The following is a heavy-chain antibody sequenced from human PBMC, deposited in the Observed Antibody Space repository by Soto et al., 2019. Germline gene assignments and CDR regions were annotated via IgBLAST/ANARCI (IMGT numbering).Heavy chain of an antibody. Sequence: SETLSLTCTVSGGSISSYYWSWIRQPPGKGLEWIGYIYYSASTNYNPSLKSRVTISVDTSKNQFSLKLSSVTAADTAVYYCARAGAATLSDYWGQGTLVTVS. D-gene: IGHD2-15*01. CDR1: GGSISSYY. J-gene: IGHJ4*02. CDR2: IYYSAST. CDR3: ARAGAATLSDY. V-gene: IGHV4-59*01.